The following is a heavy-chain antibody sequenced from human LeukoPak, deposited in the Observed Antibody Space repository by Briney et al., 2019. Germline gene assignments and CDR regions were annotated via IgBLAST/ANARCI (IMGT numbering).Heavy chain of an antibody. D-gene: IGHD5-12*01. CDR3: ARVFIGRYSGYGGEYYFDY. V-gene: IGHV4-61*02. J-gene: IGHJ4*02. CDR1: GGSISSGSYY. Sequence: PSETLSLTCTVSGGSISSGSYYWSWIRQPAGKGLEWIGRIYTSGSTNYNPSLKSRVTISVDTSKNQFSLKLSSVTAADTAVYYCARVFIGRYSGYGGEYYFDYWGQGTLVTVSS. CDR2: IYTSGST.